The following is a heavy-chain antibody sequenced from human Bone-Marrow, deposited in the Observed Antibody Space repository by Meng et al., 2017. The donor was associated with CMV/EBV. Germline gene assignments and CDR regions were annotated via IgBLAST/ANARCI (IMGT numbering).Heavy chain of an antibody. CDR1: GFTFSSYA. Sequence: GSLRLSCAASGFTFSSYAMHWVRQAPGKGLEWIGEINHSGSTNYNPSLKSRVTISVDTSKNQFSLKLSSVTAADTAVYYCARAAASRGSRLDYWGQGKLVTVAS. D-gene: IGHD6-13*01. CDR3: ARAAASRGSRLDY. J-gene: IGHJ4*02. V-gene: IGHV4-34*08. CDR2: INHSGST.